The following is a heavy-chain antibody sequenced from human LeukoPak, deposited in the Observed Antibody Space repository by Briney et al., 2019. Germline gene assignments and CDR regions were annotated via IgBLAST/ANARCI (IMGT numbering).Heavy chain of an antibody. CDR2: INPSGGST. V-gene: IGHV1-46*01. Sequence: GASVKVSCKASGYTFTSYYMHWVRQAPGQGLEWMGIINPSGGSTSYAQKFQGRATMTRDMSTSTVYMELSSLRSEDTAVYYCVLYYYDSSGFPYFDYWGQGTLVTVSS. J-gene: IGHJ4*02. CDR3: VLYYYDSSGFPYFDY. CDR1: GYTFTSYY. D-gene: IGHD3-22*01.